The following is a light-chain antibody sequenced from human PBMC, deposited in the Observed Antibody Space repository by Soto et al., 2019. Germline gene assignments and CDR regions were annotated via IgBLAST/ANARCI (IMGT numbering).Light chain of an antibody. CDR1: QSVGGSY. CDR3: QQRSNWPPRLT. Sequence: EILLTQSPGTLSLSPGERATLSCRASQSVGGSYLAWYQQKPGQAPRLLIYDASNRATGIPARFSGSGSGTDFTLTISSLEPEDFAVYYCQQRSNWPPRLTFGGGTKVDIK. CDR2: DAS. V-gene: IGKV3-11*01. J-gene: IGKJ4*01.